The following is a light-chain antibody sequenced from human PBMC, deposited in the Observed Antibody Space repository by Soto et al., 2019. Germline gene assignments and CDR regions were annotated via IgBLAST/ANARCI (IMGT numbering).Light chain of an antibody. CDR1: QSVSSPS. V-gene: IGKV3-20*01. Sequence: EMVLTQSPGTLSLSPGERATLSCRASQSVSSPSLAWYRQKPGQAPRLLIYGASSRATGVPDRFSGSGSGTAFTLTISRLEPEDFAVYYCQHYGSLVLTFGGGTKVEIK. J-gene: IGKJ4*01. CDR2: GAS. CDR3: QHYGSLVLT.